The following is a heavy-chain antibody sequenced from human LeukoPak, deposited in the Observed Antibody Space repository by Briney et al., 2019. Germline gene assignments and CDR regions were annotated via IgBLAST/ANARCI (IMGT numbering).Heavy chain of an antibody. CDR1: GFSVSSRY. Sequence: PGGSLRLSCAASGFSVSSRYMSWVRQAPGQGLEWVSVIYIGGSTNNADSVKGRFSISRDNSKNTLYLQMNSLRAEDTAVYYCARDLAVAGPGAFDIWGQGTMVTVSS. CDR3: ARDLAVAGPGAFDI. V-gene: IGHV3-53*01. J-gene: IGHJ3*02. CDR2: IYIGGST. D-gene: IGHD6-19*01.